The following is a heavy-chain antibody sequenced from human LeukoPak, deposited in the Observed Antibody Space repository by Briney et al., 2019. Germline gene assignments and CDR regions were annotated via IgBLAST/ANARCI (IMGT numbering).Heavy chain of an antibody. D-gene: IGHD3-3*01. J-gene: IGHJ4*02. V-gene: IGHV3-30*02. Sequence: GGSLRLSCAASGFTFSSYGMHWVRQAPGKGLEWVAFIRYDGSNKYYADSVKGRFTISRDNSKNTLYLQMNSLRAEDTAVYYCAKDAFDFWSGDRGGPRPFDCWGQGTLVTVSS. CDR1: GFTFSSYG. CDR2: IRYDGSNK. CDR3: AKDAFDFWSGDRGGPRPFDC.